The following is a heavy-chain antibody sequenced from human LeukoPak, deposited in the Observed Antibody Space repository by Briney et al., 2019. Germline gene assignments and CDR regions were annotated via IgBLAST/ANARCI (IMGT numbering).Heavy chain of an antibody. V-gene: IGHV1-2*02. D-gene: IGHD5-18*01. Sequence: ASVKVSCKASGYTFTAYYMHWERQAPGQGLEWMGWINPNSGGTNYAQKFQGRVTMTRDTSISTAYMELSRLKYDDTAVYYCARDDSFQFDSWGQGTLVTVSS. CDR1: GYTFTAYY. CDR2: INPNSGGT. CDR3: ARDDSFQFDS. J-gene: IGHJ4*02.